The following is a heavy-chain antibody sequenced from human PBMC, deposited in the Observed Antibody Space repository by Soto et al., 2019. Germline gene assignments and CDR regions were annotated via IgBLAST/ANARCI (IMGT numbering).Heavy chain of an antibody. V-gene: IGHV4-30-4*01. D-gene: IGHD3-22*01. Sequence: KPSETLSLTCTVSGGSISSGDYYWSWIRQPPGKGLEWIGYIYYSGSTYYNPSLKSRVTISVDTSKNKCSLKLSSVTAADKAVYYCARRITMIVVGNSPDWFDPWGQGTLVTVSS. CDR3: ARRITMIVVGNSPDWFDP. CDR1: GGSISSGDYY. J-gene: IGHJ5*02. CDR2: IYYSGST.